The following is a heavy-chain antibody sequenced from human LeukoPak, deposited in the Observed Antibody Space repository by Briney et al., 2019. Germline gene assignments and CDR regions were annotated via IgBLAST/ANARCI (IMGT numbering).Heavy chain of an antibody. V-gene: IGHV3-23*01. CDR1: GFTFSNAW. D-gene: IGHD6-19*01. CDR2: ISGSGGST. J-gene: IGHJ4*02. Sequence: GGSLRLSCAASGFTFSNAWMSWVRQAPGKGLEWVSAISGSGGSTYYADSVKGRFTISRDNAKNSLYLQMNSLRAEDTAIYYCARDEWAGTVAYWGQRTLVTVSS. CDR3: ARDEWAGTVAY.